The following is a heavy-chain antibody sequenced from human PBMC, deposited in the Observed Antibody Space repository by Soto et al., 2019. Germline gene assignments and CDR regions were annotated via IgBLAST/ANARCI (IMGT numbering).Heavy chain of an antibody. CDR1: GGTFSSYA. CDR3: ARARFGYNILYYFDY. D-gene: IGHD5-12*01. CDR2: IIPIFGTA. V-gene: IGHV1-69*01. J-gene: IGHJ4*02. Sequence: QVQLVQSGAEVKKPGSSVKVSCKASGGTFSSYAISWVRQAPGQGLEWMGGIIPIFGTANYAQKFQGRVTSTADESTSTAYRELSSLRSEDTAVYYCARARFGYNILYYFDYWGQVTLVTVSS.